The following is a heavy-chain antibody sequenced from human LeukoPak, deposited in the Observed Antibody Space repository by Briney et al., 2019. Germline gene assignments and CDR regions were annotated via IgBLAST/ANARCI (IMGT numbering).Heavy chain of an antibody. D-gene: IGHD6-13*01. V-gene: IGHV4-34*01. J-gene: IGHJ4*02. CDR3: ARGLDPSSSWQQIDY. Sequence: SETLSLTCTVYGGSFSGYYRNWIRQPPGKGLEWIGEINHSGSTNYNPSLKSRVTISVDTSKNQFSLKLSSVTAADTAVYYCARGLDPSSSWQQIDYWGQGTLVTVSS. CDR1: GGSFSGYY. CDR2: INHSGST.